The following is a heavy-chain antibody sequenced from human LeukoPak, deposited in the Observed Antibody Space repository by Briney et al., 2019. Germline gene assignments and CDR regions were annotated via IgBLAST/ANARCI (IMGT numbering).Heavy chain of an antibody. J-gene: IGHJ4*02. V-gene: IGHV4-39*07. D-gene: IGHD4-17*01. CDR1: GGSISSSSYY. CDR2: IYYSGST. CDR3: ARGKTTVTGFDY. Sequence: PSEALSLTCTVSGGSISSSSYYWGWIRQPPGKGLEWIGSIYYSGSTYYNPSLKSRVTISVDTSKNQFSLKLSSVTAADTAVYYCARGKTTVTGFDYWGQGTLVTVSS.